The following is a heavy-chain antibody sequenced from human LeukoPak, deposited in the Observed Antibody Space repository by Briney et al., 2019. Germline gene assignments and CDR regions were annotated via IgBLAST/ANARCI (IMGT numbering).Heavy chain of an antibody. J-gene: IGHJ4*02. CDR3: ARDGRNYGDFLDY. CDR1: GYTLTSYG. D-gene: IGHD4-11*01. V-gene: IGHV1-18*01. Sequence: SDKVSCKASGYTLTSYGIIWLGQAPGHGLEWMGWISAYNGKTNYAQKRQGRVTMTTDTSTSPAYVALRCVRCDDTAVYYCARDGRNYGDFLDYWGQGNLVTVSS. CDR2: ISAYNGKT.